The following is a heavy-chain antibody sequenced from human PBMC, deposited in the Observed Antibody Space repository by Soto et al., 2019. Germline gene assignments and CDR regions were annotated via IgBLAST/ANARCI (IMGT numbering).Heavy chain of an antibody. J-gene: IGHJ6*02. CDR2: MDPNSGVT. V-gene: IGHV1-8*01. CDR1: GYTFTSYG. CDR3: ARERKFDFWRKGLDV. D-gene: IGHD3-3*01. Sequence: ASVKVSCKASGYTFTSYGINWARQAPGQGLEWLGWMDPNSGVTGYAQKFQGRVSMTRNISINTAHMELSSLRSEDTAVYYCARERKFDFWRKGLDVWGQGTTVTVSS.